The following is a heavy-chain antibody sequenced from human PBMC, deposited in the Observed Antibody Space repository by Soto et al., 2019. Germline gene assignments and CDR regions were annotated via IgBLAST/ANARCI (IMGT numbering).Heavy chain of an antibody. CDR1: GGSISSGGYY. CDR2: IYYSGST. Sequence: PSETLSLTCTVSGGSISSGGYYWSWIRQHPGKGLEWIGYIYYSGSTYYNPSLKSRVTISVDTSKNQFSLKLSSVTAADMAVYYCARDVGGTSYAGVAGGMDVWGQGTTVTVSS. D-gene: IGHD2-15*01. J-gene: IGHJ6*02. CDR3: ARDVGGTSYAGVAGGMDV. V-gene: IGHV4-31*03.